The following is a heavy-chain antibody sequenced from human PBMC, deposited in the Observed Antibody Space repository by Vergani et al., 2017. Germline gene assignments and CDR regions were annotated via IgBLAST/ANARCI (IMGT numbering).Heavy chain of an antibody. CDR1: GFTFSSYG. Sequence: QVQLVESGGGVVQPGRSLRLSCAASGFTFSSYGMHGVRQAPGKGLEWVAVISYDGSNKYYADSVKGRFTISRDNSKNTLYLQMNSLRAEDTAVYYCAKDLGYCSSTSCPYYYYGMDVWGQGTTVTVSS. J-gene: IGHJ6*02. CDR3: AKDLGYCSSTSCPYYYYGMDV. CDR2: ISYDGSNK. D-gene: IGHD2-2*01. V-gene: IGHV3-30*18.